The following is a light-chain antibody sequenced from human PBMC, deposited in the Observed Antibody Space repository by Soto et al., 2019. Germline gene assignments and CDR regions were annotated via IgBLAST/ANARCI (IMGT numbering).Light chain of an antibody. V-gene: IGKV3-11*01. CDR1: QSVSSY. J-gene: IGKJ5*01. CDR2: DAS. Sequence: IGLTQSPATLSFSPGERATLSRRASQSVSSYLAWYQQKPGQAPRLLIYDASNRATGIPAGFSGSGSGTDFTLTISSLEPEDFAVYYCQQRSNWSITFGQGTRLEIK. CDR3: QQRSNWSIT.